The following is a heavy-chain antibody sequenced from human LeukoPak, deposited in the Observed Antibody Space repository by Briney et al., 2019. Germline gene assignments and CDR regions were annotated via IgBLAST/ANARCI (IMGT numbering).Heavy chain of an antibody. CDR1: GFTFSSYG. V-gene: IGHV3-33*06. CDR3: AKVAGDGYNLLFDY. Sequence: PGRSLRLSCAASGFTFSSYGMHWVRQAPGKGLEWVAVIWYDGSNKYYADSVKGRFTISRDNSKNTLYLQMNSLRAEDTAVYYCAKVAGDGYNLLFDYWGQGTLVTVSS. J-gene: IGHJ4*02. CDR2: IWYDGSNK. D-gene: IGHD5-24*01.